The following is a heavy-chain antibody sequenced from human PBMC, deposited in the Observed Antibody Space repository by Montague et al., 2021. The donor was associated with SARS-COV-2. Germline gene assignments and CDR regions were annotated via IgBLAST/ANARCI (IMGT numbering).Heavy chain of an antibody. J-gene: IGHJ3*02. Sequence: SETLSLTCTISGGSISSSSYYWGWIRQPPGKGLEWIGNIYYSGSTYYNPSLKSRVTISVDTSKNQFSLKLSSVTAADTAVYYCARHGLAGITIFGVVTPRGGFDIWGQGTMVTVSS. CDR2: IYYSGST. CDR1: GGSISSSSYY. CDR3: ARHGLAGITIFGVVTPRGGFDI. D-gene: IGHD3-3*01. V-gene: IGHV4-39*01.